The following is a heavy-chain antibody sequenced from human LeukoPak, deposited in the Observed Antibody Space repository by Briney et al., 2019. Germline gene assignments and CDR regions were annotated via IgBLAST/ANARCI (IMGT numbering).Heavy chain of an antibody. CDR3: ASLPYDYVWGSYRY. Sequence: GTSLRLSCAASGFTFISYAIHWVRQAPGKGLEWVAVISFHGTDTFYADSVKGRFTISRDNAKNPLYLQMNSLRAEDTAVYYCASLPYDYVWGSYRYWGQGTLVTVSS. D-gene: IGHD3-16*02. CDR2: ISFHGTDT. CDR1: GFTFISYA. V-gene: IGHV3-30*04. J-gene: IGHJ4*02.